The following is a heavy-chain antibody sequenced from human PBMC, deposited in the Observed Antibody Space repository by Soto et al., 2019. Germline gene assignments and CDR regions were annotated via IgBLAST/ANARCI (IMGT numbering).Heavy chain of an antibody. CDR1: GFTFSNAW. D-gene: IGHD2-21*02. CDR2: IKSKTDGGTT. Sequence: GESLKISCAASGFTFSNAWMSWVRQAPGKGLEWVGRIKSKTDGGTTDYAAPVKGRFTISRDDSKNTLYLQMNSLKTEDTAVYYCTTSLHEGDPFDAFDIWGQGTMVTVPS. J-gene: IGHJ3*02. CDR3: TTSLHEGDPFDAFDI. V-gene: IGHV3-15*01.